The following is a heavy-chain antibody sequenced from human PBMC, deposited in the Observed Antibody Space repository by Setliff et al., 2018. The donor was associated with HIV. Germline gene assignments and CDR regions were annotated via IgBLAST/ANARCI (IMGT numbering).Heavy chain of an antibody. CDR1: GYTFTDYF. J-gene: IGHJ4*02. CDR2: INPSSGAT. CDR3: ARAPGRNYFDY. Sequence: ASVKVSCKASGYTFTDYFIHWVRQAPGQGLEWMGWINPSSGATNYAQKFQGRVTMTRDTSISTAYMEVSRLRSDDTAVYYCARAPGRNYFDYWGQGTLVTVSS. V-gene: IGHV1-2*02.